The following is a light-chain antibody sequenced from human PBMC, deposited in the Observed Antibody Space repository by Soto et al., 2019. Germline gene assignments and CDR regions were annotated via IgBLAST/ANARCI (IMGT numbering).Light chain of an antibody. Sequence: EIVMTQSPATLSVSPGERATLSCRASQSVSSNLAWYQQKPGQAPRLLIYGASTRATAIPARFSRSGSGTELTLTISSLQSEDFAGSYCQQYSNWPPLTFGGGTKVEIK. CDR2: GAS. J-gene: IGKJ4*01. CDR3: QQYSNWPPLT. CDR1: QSVSSN. V-gene: IGKV3-15*01.